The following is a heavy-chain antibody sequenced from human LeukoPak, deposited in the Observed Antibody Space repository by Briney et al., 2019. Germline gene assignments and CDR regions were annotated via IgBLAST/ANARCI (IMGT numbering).Heavy chain of an antibody. Sequence: PGGSLRLSCAASGFTFSTFAMTWVRQMPGKGLEWMGIIDPSDSDTRYSPSFQGQVTISADKSISTAYLQWSSLKASDTAMYFCARRSLGYSGSDVDYWGQGTLVTVSS. V-gene: IGHV5-51*01. CDR3: ARRSLGYSGSDVDY. D-gene: IGHD5-12*01. CDR1: GFTFSTFA. J-gene: IGHJ4*02. CDR2: IDPSDSDT.